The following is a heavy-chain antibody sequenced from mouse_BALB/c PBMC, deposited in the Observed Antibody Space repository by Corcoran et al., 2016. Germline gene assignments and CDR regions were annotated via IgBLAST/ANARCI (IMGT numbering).Heavy chain of an antibody. V-gene: IGHV1-66*01. CDR2: IFPGSGNT. CDR3: AKTARATYYFDY. J-gene: IGHJ2*01. Sequence: QVQTAAAGPELVKPGASVKISCKASGYSFTSYYIHWVKQRPGQGLEWIGWIFPGSGNTKYNEKFKGKATLTADTSSSTAYMQLSSLTSEDSAVYFCAKTARATYYFDYGGQGTTLTVSS. CDR1: GYSFTSYY. D-gene: IGHD3-2*01.